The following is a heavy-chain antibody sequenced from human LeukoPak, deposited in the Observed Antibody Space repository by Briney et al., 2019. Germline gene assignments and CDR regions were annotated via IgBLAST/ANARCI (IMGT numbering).Heavy chain of an antibody. V-gene: IGHV3-21*01. J-gene: IGHJ4*02. CDR2: ISSSSSYI. CDR1: GFTFSSYS. CDR3: AKDEWHCGGDCYLDY. D-gene: IGHD2-21*02. Sequence: GGSLRLSCAASGFTFSSYSMNWVRQAPGKGLEWVSSISSSSSYIYYADSVKGRFTISRDNAKNSLYLQMNSLRAEDTAVYYCAKDEWHCGGDCYLDYWGQGTLVTVSS.